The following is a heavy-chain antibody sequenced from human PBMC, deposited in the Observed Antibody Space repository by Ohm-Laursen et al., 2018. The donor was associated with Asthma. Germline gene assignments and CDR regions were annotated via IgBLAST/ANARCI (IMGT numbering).Heavy chain of an antibody. D-gene: IGHD1-26*01. CDR3: TRVVGPTRNYFDY. V-gene: IGHV1-46*03. J-gene: IGHJ4*02. CDR2: INPSGGST. CDR1: GYTFTGYY. Sequence: SVKVSCKASGYTFTGYYMHWVRQAPGQGLEWMGIINPSGGSTSYAQKFQGRVTMTRDTSTSTVYMELSSLRSEDSAVHYCTRVVGPTRNYFDYWGQGTLVTVSS.